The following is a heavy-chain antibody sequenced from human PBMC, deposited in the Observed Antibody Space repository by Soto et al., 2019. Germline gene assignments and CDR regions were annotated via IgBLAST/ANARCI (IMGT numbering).Heavy chain of an antibody. Sequence: GGSLRLSCVASGFTFSSYRMHWVRQAPGKGLEWVAVIWSDGSREYYADSVRGRFTISRDNSKNTLYLQMNSLGADDTAVYYCATSIDAAASGWLDPWGQGTLVTVSS. J-gene: IGHJ5*02. V-gene: IGHV3-33*01. CDR3: ATSIDAAASGWLDP. D-gene: IGHD6-13*01. CDR1: GFTFSSYR. CDR2: IWSDGSRE.